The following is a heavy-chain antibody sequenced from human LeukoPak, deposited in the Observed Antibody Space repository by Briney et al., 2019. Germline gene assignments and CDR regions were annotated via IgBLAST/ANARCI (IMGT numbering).Heavy chain of an antibody. J-gene: IGHJ4*02. Sequence: SGGSLRLSCADSGFLFSNSWMAWVRQAPGRGLEWLANINQDGSAKTCVDSVKGRFTISRDNAKNSLYLRMNSLRAEDTALYYCARLASDSRGWYHFDYWGQGTLVTVSS. V-gene: IGHV3-7*05. CDR3: ARLASDSRGWYHFDY. CDR1: GFLFSNSW. CDR2: INQDGSAK. D-gene: IGHD6-19*01.